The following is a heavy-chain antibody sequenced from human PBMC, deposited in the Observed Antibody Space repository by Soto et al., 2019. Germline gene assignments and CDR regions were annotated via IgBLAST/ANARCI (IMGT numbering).Heavy chain of an antibody. D-gene: IGHD2-21*02. V-gene: IGHV3-23*01. CDR2: MSGNGGRT. CDR1: GFPFNDFA. J-gene: IGHJ4*02. Sequence: GGSLRLSCAVSGFPFNDFAMTWVRQAPGKGLEWVSLMSGNGGRTVYADSVKGRFTISRDNSKNTLYLQMNSLRLEDTAVYYCVKDPVSGGSGGAWFDYCGQGTLVTVSS. CDR3: VKDPVSGGSGGAWFDY.